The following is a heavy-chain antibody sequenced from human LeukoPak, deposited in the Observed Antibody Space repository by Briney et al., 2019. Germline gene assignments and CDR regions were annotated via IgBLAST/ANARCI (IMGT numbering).Heavy chain of an antibody. Sequence: APTLSLTCLVSGASVSNYYWSWIRHPPGKGLEWIGYVYFTGNTDYNPSLKSRGTNSKDTSKNQFSLKLSPVTAADTAVYYGARGTFGSGSFNYWGQGTLVTVSS. J-gene: IGHJ4*02. D-gene: IGHD3-10*01. V-gene: IGHV4-59*02. CDR2: VYFTGNT. CDR3: ARGTFGSGSFNY. CDR1: GASVSNYY.